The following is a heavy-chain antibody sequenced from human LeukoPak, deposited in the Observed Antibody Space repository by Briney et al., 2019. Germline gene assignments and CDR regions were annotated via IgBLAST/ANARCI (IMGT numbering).Heavy chain of an antibody. CDR3: ARIHRYCSGGACYVLDN. Sequence: SEILSLTCVVPGGSVSGYYWGWIRQPPGRGLEWIGYVYYSGSTNYNPSFKSRITISVDTSRNQFSLQLSSVTAADTAVYYCARIHRYCSGGACYVLDNWGQGTLVAVSS. CDR2: VYYSGST. CDR1: GGSVSGYY. D-gene: IGHD2-15*01. J-gene: IGHJ4*02. V-gene: IGHV4-59*02.